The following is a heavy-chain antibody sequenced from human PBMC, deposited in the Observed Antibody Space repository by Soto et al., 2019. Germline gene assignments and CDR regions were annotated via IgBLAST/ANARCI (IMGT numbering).Heavy chain of an antibody. D-gene: IGHD6-13*01. CDR3: SKGIAAAGPSRYYFDY. Sequence: PGGSLRLASAASKLTFSIYSMTLVRLAPGKGLEWVSVISNSGSITYYADSVQGRFTISRDNSKNTVYLQMDSLRAEDTAVYYCSKGIAAAGPSRYYFDYWGQGTLVTVS. CDR1: KLTFSIYS. CDR2: ISNSGSIT. J-gene: IGHJ4*02. V-gene: IGHV3-23*01.